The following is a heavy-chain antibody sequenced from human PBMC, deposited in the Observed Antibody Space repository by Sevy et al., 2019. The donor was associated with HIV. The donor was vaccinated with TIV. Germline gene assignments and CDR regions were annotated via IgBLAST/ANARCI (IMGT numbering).Heavy chain of an antibody. D-gene: IGHD6-13*01. Sequence: GGSLRLSCAASGFTFSSYGMHWVRQAPGKGLEWVAVISYDGSNKYYADSVKGRFTISRDNSKNTLYLQMNSLRAEDTAVDYCAKDRIRSSSWSAYYYYYYMDVWGKGTTVTVSS. V-gene: IGHV3-30*18. CDR2: ISYDGSNK. CDR1: GFTFSSYG. J-gene: IGHJ6*03. CDR3: AKDRIRSSSWSAYYYYYYMDV.